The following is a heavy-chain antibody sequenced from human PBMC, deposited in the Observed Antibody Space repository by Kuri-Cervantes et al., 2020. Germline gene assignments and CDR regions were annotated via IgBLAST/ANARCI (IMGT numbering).Heavy chain of an antibody. J-gene: IGHJ4*02. Sequence: GGSLRLSCKGPGYSFTSYWIGWVRQMPGKGLEWMGIIYPGDSDTRYSPSFQGQVTISADKSISTAYLQWSSLKASDTAMYYCARRIAAAMVWDYWGQGTLVTVSS. CDR2: IYPGDSDT. D-gene: IGHD6-13*01. V-gene: IGHV5-51*01. CDR1: GYSFTSYW. CDR3: ARRIAAAMVWDY.